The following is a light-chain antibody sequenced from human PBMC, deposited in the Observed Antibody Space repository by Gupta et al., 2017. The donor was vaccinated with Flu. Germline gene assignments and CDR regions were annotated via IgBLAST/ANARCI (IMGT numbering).Light chain of an antibody. CDR2: RTS. CDR3: QQYNEWPPWT. CDR1: QSVSSN. J-gene: IGKJ1*01. Sequence: EIVMTHSPATLSVSPGERATLSCRASQSVSSNLAWYQQKPGQAPMLLIYRTSTSATGIPARFSGSGSGTEVTLTISSLQSEDFAIYYYQQYNEWPPWTFGQGTKVEIK. V-gene: IGKV3-15*01.